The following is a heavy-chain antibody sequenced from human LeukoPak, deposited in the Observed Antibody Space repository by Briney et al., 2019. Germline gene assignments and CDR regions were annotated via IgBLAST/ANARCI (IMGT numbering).Heavy chain of an antibody. J-gene: IGHJ5*02. CDR2: TNHSGST. Sequence: SETLSLTCAVYGGSFSGYYWSWIRQPPGKGLEWIGETNHSGSTNYNPSLKSRVTISVDTSKNQFPLKLSSVTAADTAVYYCARDRMVRGFNWFDPWGQGTLVTVSS. CDR3: ARDRMVRGFNWFDP. CDR1: GGSFSGYY. V-gene: IGHV4-34*01. D-gene: IGHD3-10*01.